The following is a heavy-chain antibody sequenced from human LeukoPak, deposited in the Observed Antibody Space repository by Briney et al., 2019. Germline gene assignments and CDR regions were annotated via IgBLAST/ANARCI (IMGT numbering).Heavy chain of an antibody. D-gene: IGHD5-18*01. J-gene: IGHJ4*02. CDR3: ASLVDTAMAAFDY. CDR2: IIPILGIA. CDR1: GGTFSSYA. V-gene: IGHV1-69*04. Sequence: WSSVKVSCKASGGTFSSYAISWVRQDPGQGLERMGRIIPILGIANYAQKFQGRVTITADKSTSTAYMELSSLRSEDTAVYYCASLVDTAMAAFDYWGQGTLVTVSS.